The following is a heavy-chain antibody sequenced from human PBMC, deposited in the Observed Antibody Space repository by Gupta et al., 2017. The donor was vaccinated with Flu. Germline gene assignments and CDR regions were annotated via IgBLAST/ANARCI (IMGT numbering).Heavy chain of an antibody. V-gene: IGHV1-2*02. J-gene: IGHJ3*02. CDR2: INPNSGGT. CDR1: GYTFTRYY. D-gene: IGHD3-3*01. Sequence: QVQLVQSGAEVKKPAASVTVSCKASGYTFTRYYMHWVRQASGQWLEWMGWINPNSGGTNYAQKFQGRVTMTSDTSISTAYMELSRLRSDDTAVYYCARVGRRLRLLEWLSGFDIWGQGTMVTVSS. CDR3: ARVGRRLRLLEWLSGFDI.